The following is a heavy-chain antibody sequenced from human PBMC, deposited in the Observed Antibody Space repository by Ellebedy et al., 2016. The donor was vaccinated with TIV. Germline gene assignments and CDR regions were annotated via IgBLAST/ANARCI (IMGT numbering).Heavy chain of an antibody. D-gene: IGHD6-19*01. J-gene: IGHJ6*03. CDR1: GGSTSTRTYY. CDR3: ARDFGDSDWSSYYLYHYMDV. V-gene: IGHV4-39*07. CDR2: IYHSDRT. Sequence: SETLSLTCTVSGGSTSTRTYYWAWIRQSPGKGLEWIGFIYHSDRTLYRTHYNPSLQSRVSISEDTSKNQFSLNLNSVTAADTAIYYCARDFGDSDWSSYYLYHYMDVWGKGTTVTVSS.